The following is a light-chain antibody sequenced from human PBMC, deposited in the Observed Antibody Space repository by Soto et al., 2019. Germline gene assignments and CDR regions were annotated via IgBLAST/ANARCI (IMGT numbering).Light chain of an antibody. CDR2: DVT. CDR3: SSYTTNSTPL. Sequence: QSALTQPASVSGSPGQSITISCTGTSSDVGAYNYVSWYQHHPGKAPKLMIYDVTNRPSGVSFRFSGSKSGNTASLTISGLQAEDEADFYCSSYTTNSTPLFGGGTKVTVL. V-gene: IGLV2-14*03. CDR1: SSDVGAYNY. J-gene: IGLJ2*01.